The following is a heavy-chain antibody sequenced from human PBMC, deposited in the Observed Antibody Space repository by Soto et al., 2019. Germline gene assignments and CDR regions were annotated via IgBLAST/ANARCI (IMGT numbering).Heavy chain of an antibody. V-gene: IGHV3-66*01. J-gene: IGHJ6*02. D-gene: IGHD3-10*01. CDR3: ARDIPAMVRGVRTTTGYYYGMDV. Sequence: GGSLRRSCAASGFTVSSNYMSWVRQAPGKGLEWVSVIYSGGSTYYADSVKGRFTISRDNSENTLYLQMNSLRAEDTAVYYCARDIPAMVRGVRTTTGYYYGMDVWGQGTTVNVSS. CDR1: GFTVSSNY. CDR2: IYSGGST.